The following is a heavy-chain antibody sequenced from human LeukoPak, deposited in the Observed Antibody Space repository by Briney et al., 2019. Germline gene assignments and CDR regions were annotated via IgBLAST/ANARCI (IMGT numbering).Heavy chain of an antibody. CDR3: AGQTMSGSYYFDY. J-gene: IGHJ4*02. CDR1: GGSINTYY. Sequence: SETLSLTCTVSGGSINTYYWSWIRQPPGKGLEWIGCIYYSGSTNYNPSLKSRITISVDTSKNLFSLKLSSVTAADTAVYYCAGQTMSGSYYFDYWGQGTLVTVSS. V-gene: IGHV4-59*08. CDR2: IYYSGST. D-gene: IGHD1-26*01.